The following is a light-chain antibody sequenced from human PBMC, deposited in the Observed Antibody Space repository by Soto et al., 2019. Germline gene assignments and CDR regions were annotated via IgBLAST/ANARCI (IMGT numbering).Light chain of an antibody. V-gene: IGLV2-14*01. J-gene: IGLJ2*01. Sequence: SALTQPASVSGSPGQSITISCTRTSSDVGGYNYVSWYQQHPGKAPKLMIYEVSNRPSGVSNRFSGSKSGNTASLTISGLQAEDEADYYCSSYTSSSTLVVFGGGTKMTVL. CDR1: SSDVGGYNY. CDR3: SSYTSSSTLVV. CDR2: EVS.